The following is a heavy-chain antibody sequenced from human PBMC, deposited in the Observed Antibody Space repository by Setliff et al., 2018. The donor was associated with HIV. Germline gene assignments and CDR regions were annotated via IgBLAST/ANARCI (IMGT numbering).Heavy chain of an antibody. Sequence: TLSLTCTVPGGPIRSGGYYWNWIRQHPGKGLEWVGYIYYSGSTYYNPSLKSRVTISVDTSKNQFSLKLSSVTAADTAVNYCARDTRMAETGTYYFDYWGQGTLVTVSS. CDR2: IYYSGST. D-gene: IGHD6-13*01. J-gene: IGHJ4*02. CDR3: ARDTRMAETGTYYFDY. V-gene: IGHV4-31*02. CDR1: GGPIRSGGYY.